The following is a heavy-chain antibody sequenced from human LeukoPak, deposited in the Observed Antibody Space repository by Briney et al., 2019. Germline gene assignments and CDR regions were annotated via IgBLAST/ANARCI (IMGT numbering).Heavy chain of an antibody. V-gene: IGHV4-4*02. J-gene: IGHJ4*02. CDR1: GGSISSSNW. Sequence: PSETLSLTCAVSGGSISSSNWWSWVRQPPGKGLEWIGEIYHSGSTNYNPSLKSRVTISVDKSKNQFSLKLSSVTAADTAVYYYARAFEFYDFWSGYSRASGFDYWGQGTLVTVSS. CDR2: IYHSGST. CDR3: ARAFEFYDFWSGYSRASGFDY. D-gene: IGHD3-3*01.